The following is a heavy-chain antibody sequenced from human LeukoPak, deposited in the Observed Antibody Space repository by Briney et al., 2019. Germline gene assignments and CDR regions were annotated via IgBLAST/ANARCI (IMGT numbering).Heavy chain of an antibody. CDR1: GFTFNSYW. CDR2: LNSDGSST. V-gene: IGHV3-74*01. CDR3: ARSRSGYFRYFDY. D-gene: IGHD3-22*01. Sequence: GGSLRLSCAVSGFTFNSYWMHWVRQTPGKGLVWVSRLNSDGSSTSYADSVRGRFTISRDNAKNTLYLQMNSLRAEDTAVYYCARSRSGYFRYFDYWGQGALVTVSS. J-gene: IGHJ4*02.